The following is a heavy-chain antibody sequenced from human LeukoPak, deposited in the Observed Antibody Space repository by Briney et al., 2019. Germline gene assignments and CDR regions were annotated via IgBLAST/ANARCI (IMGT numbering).Heavy chain of an antibody. J-gene: IGHJ6*02. CDR2: ISAYNGNT. CDR3: AREDVDTAMFPYYYYGMDV. V-gene: IGHV1-18*01. D-gene: IGHD5-18*01. CDR1: GYTFTSYG. Sequence: ASVKVSCKASGYTFTSYGISWVRQAPGQGLEWMGWISAYNGNTNYAQKLQGRVTMTTDTSTSTAYMELRSLRSDDTAVYYCAREDVDTAMFPYYYYGMDVWGRGTTVTVSS.